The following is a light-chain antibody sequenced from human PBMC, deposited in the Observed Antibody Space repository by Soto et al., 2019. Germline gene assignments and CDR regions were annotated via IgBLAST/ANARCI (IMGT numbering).Light chain of an antibody. Sequence: DIQMTQSPSSLSASVGDRVTITCWTSQTISTYLNWYQQKPGKAPELLIYAASSLQSGVPSRFSGSGSGTDFTLTISSLQPEDSATYYCQQSFRTPITFGQGTRLEIK. J-gene: IGKJ5*01. CDR2: AAS. V-gene: IGKV1-39*01. CDR1: QTISTY. CDR3: QQSFRTPIT.